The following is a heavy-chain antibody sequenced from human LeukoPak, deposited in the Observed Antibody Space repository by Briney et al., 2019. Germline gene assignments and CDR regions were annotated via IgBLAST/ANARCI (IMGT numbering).Heavy chain of an antibody. D-gene: IGHD6-6*01. V-gene: IGHV1-69*05. J-gene: IGHJ5*02. CDR3: ARGVAARPGYNWFDP. CDR2: IIPIFGTA. CDR1: GGTFSSYA. Sequence: SVKVSCKASGGTFSSYAISWVRQAPGQGLEWMGGIIPIFGTANYAQKFQGRVTITTDESTSTAYMELSSLRSEDTAVYYCARGVAARPGYNWFDPWGQGTLVTVSS.